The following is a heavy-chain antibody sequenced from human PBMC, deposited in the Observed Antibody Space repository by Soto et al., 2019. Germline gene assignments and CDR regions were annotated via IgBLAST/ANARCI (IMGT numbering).Heavy chain of an antibody. Sequence: QLQLQESGPGLVKPSETLSLTCTVSGGSISSSSYYWGWIRQPPGKGLEWIGTIYYSGSTYYNPSLKXGXPXSXXRSKNRFSLKLSSVTAADTAVYSCARRASGSYSAYWGQGTLVTVSS. CDR2: IYYSGST. D-gene: IGHD3-10*01. J-gene: IGHJ4*02. CDR3: ARRASGSYSAY. V-gene: IGHV4-39*01. CDR1: GGSISSSSYY.